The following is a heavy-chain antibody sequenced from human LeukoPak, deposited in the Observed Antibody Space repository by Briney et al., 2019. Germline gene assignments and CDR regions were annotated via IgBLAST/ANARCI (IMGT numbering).Heavy chain of an antibody. CDR1: GXTFSSFA. V-gene: IGHV3-23*01. D-gene: IGHD3-22*01. J-gene: IGHJ4*02. CDR3: AKRGYYYDGSGYCFDY. CDR2: VNSGGTI. Sequence: GGSLRLSCVASGXTFSSFAMSWVRQAPGKGLEWVSSVNSGGTIYYTDSVKGRFTISRDNSKNTLDLQMSSLRAEDTAVYYCAKRGYYYDGSGYCFDYWGQGTLVTVSS.